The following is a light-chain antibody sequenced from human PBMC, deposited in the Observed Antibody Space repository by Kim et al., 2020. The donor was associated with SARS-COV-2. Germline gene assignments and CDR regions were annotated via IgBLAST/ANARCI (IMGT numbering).Light chain of an antibody. Sequence: EILLTQSPATLSLSPGERATLSCRASQSVGTYLGWYQHKPGQAPRLLIYGASNRATGIPARFSGSGSGTDFTLTISSLEPEDFAVYYCQQRSNWPLTFGGGNKVEIK. V-gene: IGKV3-11*01. CDR1: QSVGTY. J-gene: IGKJ4*01. CDR2: GAS. CDR3: QQRSNWPLT.